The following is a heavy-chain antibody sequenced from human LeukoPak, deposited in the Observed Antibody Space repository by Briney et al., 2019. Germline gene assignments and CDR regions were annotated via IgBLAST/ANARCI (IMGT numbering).Heavy chain of an antibody. CDR3: AKVGVPDHDYGFEIDY. V-gene: IGHV3-21*01. CDR1: GFTFSSYS. D-gene: IGHD4-17*01. Sequence: PGGSLRLSCAASGFTFSSYSMNWVRQAPGKGLEWVSSISSSSSYIYYADSVKGRFTISRDNAKNSLYLQMNSLRAEDTAVYYCAKVGVPDHDYGFEIDYWGQGTLVTVSS. J-gene: IGHJ4*02. CDR2: ISSSSSYI.